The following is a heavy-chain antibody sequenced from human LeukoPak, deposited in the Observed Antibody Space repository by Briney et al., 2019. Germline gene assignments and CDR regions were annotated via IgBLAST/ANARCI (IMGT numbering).Heavy chain of an antibody. V-gene: IGHV4-59*01. CDR1: GGSISSYY. CDR3: ARVKRASQRWLQLGHYFDY. CDR2: IYYSGST. Sequence: NSSETLSLTCTVSGGSISSYYWSWIRQPPGKGLEWIGYIYYSGSTNYNPSLKSRVTISVDTSKNQFSLKLSSVTAADTAVYYCARVKRASQRWLQLGHYFDYWGQGTLVTVSS. J-gene: IGHJ4*02. D-gene: IGHD5-24*01.